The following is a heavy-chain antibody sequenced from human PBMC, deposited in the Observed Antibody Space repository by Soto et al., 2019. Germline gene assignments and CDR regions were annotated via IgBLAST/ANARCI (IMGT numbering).Heavy chain of an antibody. J-gene: IGHJ4*02. V-gene: IGHV4-4*07. Sequence: SETLSLTCTVSRASIYTYSWTWIRQPAGKGLQWIGHIYSSGSANYSPSLKSRVSMSVDSSKNQISLKLSSVTAADTAVYYCATIVGANDYWGQGTLVTV. CDR3: ATIVGANDY. CDR1: RASIYTYS. CDR2: IYSSGSA. D-gene: IGHD1-26*01.